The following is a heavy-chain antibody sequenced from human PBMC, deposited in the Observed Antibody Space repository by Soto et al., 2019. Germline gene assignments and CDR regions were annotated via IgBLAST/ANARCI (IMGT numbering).Heavy chain of an antibody. CDR2: ISSSGSTI. J-gene: IGHJ4*02. D-gene: IGHD6-19*01. CDR3: AGARAGTYY. V-gene: IGHV3-48*03. Sequence: GGSLRLSCAASGFTFSSYEMNWVRQAPGKGLEWVSYISSSGSTIYYADSVKGRFTISRDNAKNSLYLQMNSLRAEDTAVYYCAGARAGTYYWGQGTLVTVSS. CDR1: GFTFSSYE.